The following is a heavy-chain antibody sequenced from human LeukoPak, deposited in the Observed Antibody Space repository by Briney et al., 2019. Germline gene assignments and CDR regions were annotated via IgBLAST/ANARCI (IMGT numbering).Heavy chain of an antibody. CDR1: GGSFSGYY. V-gene: IGHV4-59*01. J-gene: IGHJ5*02. CDR3: ARGRDFDILTGSSNWFDP. D-gene: IGHD3-9*01. CDR2: IYYSGST. Sequence: PSETLSLTCAVYGGSFSGYYWSWIRQPPGKGLEWIGYIYYSGSTNYNPSLKSRVTISVDTSKNQFSLKLSSVTAADTAVYYCARGRDFDILTGSSNWFDPWGQGTLVTVSS.